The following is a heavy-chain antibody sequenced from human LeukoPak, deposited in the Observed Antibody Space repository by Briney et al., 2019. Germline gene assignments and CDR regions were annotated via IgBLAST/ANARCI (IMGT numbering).Heavy chain of an antibody. D-gene: IGHD6-13*01. CDR1: GFTFSNYA. CDR2: ISGSGDNT. Sequence: GGSLRLSCAASGFTFSNYAMSWVRQAPGKGLEWVSAISGSGDNTYYADSVKGRFTVSRDNSKNTLYVQMKSLRAEDTAVYYCARGSRGNIAAAGHFDYWGQGTLVTVSS. CDR3: ARGSRGNIAAAGHFDY. V-gene: IGHV3-23*01. J-gene: IGHJ4*02.